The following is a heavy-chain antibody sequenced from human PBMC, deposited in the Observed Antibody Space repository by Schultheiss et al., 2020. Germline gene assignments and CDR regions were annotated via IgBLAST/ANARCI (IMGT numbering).Heavy chain of an antibody. CDR3: ARVRRVGYDFWSGPFDY. Sequence: SETLSLTCTVSGGSISSGGYYWSWIRQHPGKGLEWIGYIYYSGSTYYNPSLKSRVTISVDTSKNQFSLKLSSVTAADTAVYYCARVRRVGYDFWSGPFDYWGQGTLVNVSS. CDR2: IYYSGST. V-gene: IGHV4-31*03. D-gene: IGHD3-3*01. J-gene: IGHJ4*02. CDR1: GGSISSGGYY.